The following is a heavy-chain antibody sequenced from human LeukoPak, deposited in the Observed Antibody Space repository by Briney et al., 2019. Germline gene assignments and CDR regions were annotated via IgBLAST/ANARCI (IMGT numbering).Heavy chain of an antibody. Sequence: PGESLKISCAASGFTFSSYSMNWVRQAPGKGLEWVSSISSSSSYIYYADSVKGRFTISRDNAKNSLYLQMNSLRAEDTAVYYCARRLEGYGDIDYWGQGTLVTVSS. J-gene: IGHJ4*02. CDR1: GFTFSSYS. V-gene: IGHV3-21*01. CDR2: ISSSSSYI. D-gene: IGHD4-17*01. CDR3: ARRLEGYGDIDY.